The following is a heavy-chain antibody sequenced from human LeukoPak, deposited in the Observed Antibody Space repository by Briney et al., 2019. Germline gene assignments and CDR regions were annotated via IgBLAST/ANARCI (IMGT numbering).Heavy chain of an antibody. V-gene: IGHV3-48*01. CDR3: ATGFPSGY. J-gene: IGHJ4*02. CDR2: ISSSSSTI. CDR1: GFTFSSFG. Sequence: GGSLRLSCAASGFTFSSFGINWVRQAPGKGLEWVSYISSSSSTIYYADSVKGRFTISRDNAKNSLYLQMNSLRAEDTAVYYCATGFPSGYWGQGTLVTVSS.